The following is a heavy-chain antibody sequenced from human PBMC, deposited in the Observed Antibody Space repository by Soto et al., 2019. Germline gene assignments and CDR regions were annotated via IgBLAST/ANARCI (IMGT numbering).Heavy chain of an antibody. Sequence: ASVKVSCKASGYTFTSYGISWVRQAPGQGLEWMGWISAYNGNTNYAQKLQGRVTMTTDTSTSTAYMELRSLRSDDTAVYYCARYYNWIHYYYYGMDVWGQGTTVTGSS. V-gene: IGHV1-18*04. CDR2: ISAYNGNT. CDR3: ARYYNWIHYYYYGMDV. CDR1: GYTFTSYG. J-gene: IGHJ6*02. D-gene: IGHD3-10*01.